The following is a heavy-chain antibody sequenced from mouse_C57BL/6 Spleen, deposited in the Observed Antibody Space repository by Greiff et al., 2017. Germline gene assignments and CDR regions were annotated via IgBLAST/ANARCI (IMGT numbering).Heavy chain of an antibody. D-gene: IGHD1-1*01. CDR3: ARRGYYGSSSYWYFDV. V-gene: IGHV1-9*01. CDR2: ILPGSGST. J-gene: IGHJ1*03. CDR1: GYTFTGYW. Sequence: QVQLQQSGAELMKPGASVKLSCKATGYTFTGYWIEWVKQRPGHGLEWIGEILPGSGSTNYNEKFKGKATFTADTSSNTAYMQRSSLTTEDSAIYYCARRGYYGSSSYWYFDVWGTGTTVTVSS.